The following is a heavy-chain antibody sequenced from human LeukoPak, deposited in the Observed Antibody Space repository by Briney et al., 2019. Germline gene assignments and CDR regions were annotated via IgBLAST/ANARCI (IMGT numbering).Heavy chain of an antibody. V-gene: IGHV1-2*02. CDR2: INPNSGGT. D-gene: IGHD3-10*01. Sequence: ASVKVSCKASGYTFTGYYIHWVRQAPGQGLAWMGWINPNSGGTNYAQKFQGRVTMTRDTSISTAYMELSRLRSDDTAVYYCARTSMVRGVIIRPFDYWGQGTLVTVSS. CDR3: ARTSMVRGVIIRPFDY. J-gene: IGHJ4*02. CDR1: GYTFTGYY.